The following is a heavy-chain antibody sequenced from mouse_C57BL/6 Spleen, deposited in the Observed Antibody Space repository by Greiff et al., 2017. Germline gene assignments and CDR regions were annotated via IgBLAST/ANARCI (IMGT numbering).Heavy chain of an antibody. V-gene: IGHV1-80*01. CDR1: GYAFSSYW. Sequence: QVQLQQSGAELVQPGASVKISCKASGYAFSSYWMNWVKQRPGKGLEWIGQIYPGDGDTNYNGKFKGKATLTADKSSSTAYMQLSSLTSEDSAVYFCARGVVARYYAMDYWGQGTSLTVSS. CDR3: ARGVVARYYAMDY. CDR2: IYPGDGDT. J-gene: IGHJ4*01. D-gene: IGHD1-1*01.